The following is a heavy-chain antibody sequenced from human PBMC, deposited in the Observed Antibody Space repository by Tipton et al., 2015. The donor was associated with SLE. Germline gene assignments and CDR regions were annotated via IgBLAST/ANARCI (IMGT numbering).Heavy chain of an antibody. V-gene: IGHV4-59*12. CDR1: GGSMSNYC. CDR3: ARDQVVRAGGMDV. Sequence: LRLSCTVSGGSMSNYCWSWIRQPPGKGLEWIGDICDIGTTIYNPSLKSRVTISVDTSKNQFSLKLSSVTAADTAVYYCARDQVVRAGGMDVWGQGTTVTVSS. D-gene: IGHD2-15*01. CDR2: ICDIGTT. J-gene: IGHJ6*02.